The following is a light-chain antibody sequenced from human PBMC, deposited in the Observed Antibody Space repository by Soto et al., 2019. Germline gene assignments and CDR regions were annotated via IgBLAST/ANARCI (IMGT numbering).Light chain of an antibody. CDR1: RGIGNY. J-gene: IGKJ4*01. V-gene: IGKV1-27*01. CDR3: QKYDDAPLS. CDR2: AAS. Sequence: DIQMTQSPSSLSASVGDRVTITCRASRGIGNYLAWYQQKPGKVSSLLIYAASTLQSGVSSRFSGSRSGTDFTLTISSLQPGDVATYYCQKYDDAPLSFGGGTKGEI.